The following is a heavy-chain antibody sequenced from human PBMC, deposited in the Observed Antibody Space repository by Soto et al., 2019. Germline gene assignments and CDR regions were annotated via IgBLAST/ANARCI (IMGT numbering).Heavy chain of an antibody. Sequence: ASVKVSCKASGYTFSSYAMHWVRQAPGQRLEWMGWINAGNGNTKYSQKFQGRVTITRDTSASTAYMELSSLRSEDTAVYYCARDIMAAAPDYWGQGTLVTVSS. D-gene: IGHD6-13*01. J-gene: IGHJ4*02. V-gene: IGHV1-3*01. CDR2: INAGNGNT. CDR1: GYTFSSYA. CDR3: ARDIMAAAPDY.